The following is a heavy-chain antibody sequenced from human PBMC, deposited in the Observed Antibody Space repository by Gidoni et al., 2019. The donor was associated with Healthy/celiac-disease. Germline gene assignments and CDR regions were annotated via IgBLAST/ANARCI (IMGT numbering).Heavy chain of an antibody. V-gene: IGHV1-8*01. CDR2: MNPNSGNT. Sequence: QVQLVQSGAEVKKPGASVKVSCKASGYTFTSYDINWVRQATGQGLEWMGWMNPNSGNTGYAQKFQGRVTMTRNTSISTAYMELSSLRSEDTAVYYCARGSCGGSCRPKTKGYYYYYGMDVWGQGTTVTVSS. CDR1: GYTFTSYD. CDR3: ARGSCGGSCRPKTKGYYYYYGMDV. J-gene: IGHJ6*02. D-gene: IGHD2-15*01.